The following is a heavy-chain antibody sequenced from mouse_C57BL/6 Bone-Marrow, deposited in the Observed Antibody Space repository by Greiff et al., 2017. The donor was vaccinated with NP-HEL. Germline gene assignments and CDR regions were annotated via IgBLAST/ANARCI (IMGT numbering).Heavy chain of an antibody. J-gene: IGHJ2*01. CDR2: IDPETGGT. CDR3: TCNYGFDY. CDR1: GYTFTDYE. Sequence: VKLQESGAELVRPGASVTLSCKASGYTFTDYEMHWVKQTPVHGLEWIGAIDPETGGTAYNQKFKGKAILTADKSSSTAYMELRSLTSEDSAVYYCTCNYGFDYWGQGTTLTVSS. D-gene: IGHD2-1*01. V-gene: IGHV1-15*01.